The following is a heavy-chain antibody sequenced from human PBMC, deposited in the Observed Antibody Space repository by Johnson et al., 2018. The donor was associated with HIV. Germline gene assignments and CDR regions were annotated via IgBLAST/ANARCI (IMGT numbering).Heavy chain of an antibody. D-gene: IGHD1-26*01. V-gene: IGHV3-13*01. CDR3: ARDSGLASPGPFDI. CDR1: GFTFSNYD. CDR2: IGTAGDT. Sequence: VPVVESGGGLVQPGGSLRLSCAASGFTFSNYDMHWVRQATGKCLEWVSAIGTAGDTYYPGSVKGRFTISRGNAKNSLYLQMKSLRAGDTAVYYCARDSGLASPGPFDIWGQGTMVTVSS. J-gene: IGHJ3*02.